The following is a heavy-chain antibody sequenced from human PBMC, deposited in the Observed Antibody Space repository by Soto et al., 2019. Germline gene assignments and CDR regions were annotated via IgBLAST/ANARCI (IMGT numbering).Heavy chain of an antibody. CDR2: IYSGGST. J-gene: IGHJ3*02. CDR3: AREGYCTNGVCYIDAFDI. CDR1: GFTVSSNY. V-gene: IGHV3-66*01. Sequence: GGSLRLSCAASGFTVSSNYMSWVRQAPGKGLEWVSVIYSGGSTYYADSVKGRFTISRDNSKNTLYLQMNSLRAEDTAVYYCAREGYCTNGVCYIDAFDIWGQGTMVTVSS. D-gene: IGHD2-8*01.